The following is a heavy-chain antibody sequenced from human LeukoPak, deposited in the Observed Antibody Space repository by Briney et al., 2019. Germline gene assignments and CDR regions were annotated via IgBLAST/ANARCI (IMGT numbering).Heavy chain of an antibody. D-gene: IGHD1-26*01. CDR1: GFTFSSYW. CDR2: INHDVSST. V-gene: IGHV3-74*01. J-gene: IGHJ4*02. CDR3: ARDLRGSRDY. Sequence: GGSVRLSCAGSGFTFSSYWMHWVRQAPGTGLMWVSRINHDVSSTDYADSVRGRFTISRDNVRSTLYLHMNSLTAGDTAVYFCARDLRGSRDYWGEGTLVT.